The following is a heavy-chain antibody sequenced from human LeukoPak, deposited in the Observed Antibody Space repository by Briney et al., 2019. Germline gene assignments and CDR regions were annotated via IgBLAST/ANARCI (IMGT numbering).Heavy chain of an antibody. Sequence: GGSLSLSCAASGFTFSSYSMNWVRQAPGKGLEWVSSISSSSSYIYYADSVKRRFTISRDNGNNSLCLQMSSLRAEDTAIYYCSVGGLGEFPFDPWGQGTLVTVSS. CDR2: ISSSSSYI. D-gene: IGHD5-12*01. CDR3: SVGGLGEFPFDP. J-gene: IGHJ5*02. V-gene: IGHV3-21*01. CDR1: GFTFSSYS.